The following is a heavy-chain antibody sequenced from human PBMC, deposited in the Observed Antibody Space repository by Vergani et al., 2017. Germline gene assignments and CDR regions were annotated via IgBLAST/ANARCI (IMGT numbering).Heavy chain of an antibody. D-gene: IGHD2-2*01. CDR2: FDPEDGET. Sequence: QVQLVQSGAEVKKPGASVKVSCKVSGYTLTELSMHWVRQAPGKGLEWMGGFDPEDGETIYAQKFQGRVTMTEDTSTATAYMELSSLRSEDTAVYYCARAGYCSSTSCARAVHYYYYMDVWGKGTTVTVSS. CDR3: ARAGYCSSTSCARAVHYYYYMDV. V-gene: IGHV1-24*01. CDR1: GYTLTELS. J-gene: IGHJ6*03.